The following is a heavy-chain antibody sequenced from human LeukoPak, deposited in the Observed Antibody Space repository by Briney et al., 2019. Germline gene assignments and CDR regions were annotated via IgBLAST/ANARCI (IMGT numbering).Heavy chain of an antibody. CDR2: INPNSDGT. Sequence: GASVKVSCKASGYTFTGYYMHWVRQAPGQGLEWMGWINPNSDGTNYAQKFQGRVTMTRDTSISTAYMELSRLRSDDTAVYYCARARGYFDWLPPFDYWGQGTLVTVSS. CDR3: ARARGYFDWLPPFDY. D-gene: IGHD3-9*01. J-gene: IGHJ4*02. V-gene: IGHV1-2*02. CDR1: GYTFTGYY.